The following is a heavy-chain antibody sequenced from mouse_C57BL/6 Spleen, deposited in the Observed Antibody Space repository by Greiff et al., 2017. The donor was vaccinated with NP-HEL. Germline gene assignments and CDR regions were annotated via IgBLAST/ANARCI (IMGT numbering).Heavy chain of an antibody. V-gene: IGHV1-9*01. CDR3: ARASEYYGSRGDY. D-gene: IGHD1-1*01. CDR2: IFPGSGST. Sequence: QVQLLQSGAELMKPGASVKLSCKASGYTFTGYCIEWVKQRPGHGLEWIGVIFPGSGSTSYNEKFKGKATFTADTSSNTAYMQLSSMTTEDSAIYYCARASEYYGSRGDYWGQGTTLTVSS. J-gene: IGHJ2*01. CDR1: GYTFTGYC.